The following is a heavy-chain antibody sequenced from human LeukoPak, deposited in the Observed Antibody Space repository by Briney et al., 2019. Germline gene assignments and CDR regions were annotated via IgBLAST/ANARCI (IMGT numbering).Heavy chain of an antibody. CDR3: ARYDILTGYWYPGYMDV. J-gene: IGHJ6*03. Sequence: SETLSLTCAVYGGSFSGYYWSWTRQPPGKGLEWIGEINHSGSTNYNPSLKSRVTISVDTSKNQFSLKLTSVTAADTAVYYCARYDILTGYWYPGYMDVWGKGSTVTISS. D-gene: IGHD3-9*01. CDR2: INHSGST. CDR1: GGSFSGYY. V-gene: IGHV4-34*01.